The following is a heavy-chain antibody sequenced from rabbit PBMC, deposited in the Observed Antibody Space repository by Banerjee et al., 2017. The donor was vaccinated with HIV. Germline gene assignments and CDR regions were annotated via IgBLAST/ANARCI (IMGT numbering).Heavy chain of an antibody. CDR2: IYPDYGST. V-gene: IGHV1S7*01. D-gene: IGHD6-1*01. Sequence: QLVESGGGLVTLGGSLKLSCKASGFTISSSYYMCWVRQAPGKGLEWIGCIYPDYGSTDYANWVNGRFTISLDNAQNTVFLQMTSLTAADTATYFCARSYGGDGYAPFNLWGPGTLVTVS. J-gene: IGHJ4*01. CDR1: GFTISSSYY. CDR3: ARSYGGDGYAPFNL.